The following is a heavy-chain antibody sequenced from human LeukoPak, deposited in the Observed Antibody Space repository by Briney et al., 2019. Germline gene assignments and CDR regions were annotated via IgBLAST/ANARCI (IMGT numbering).Heavy chain of an antibody. V-gene: IGHV3-74*01. CDR3: ARALDY. J-gene: IGHJ4*02. Sequence: GGSLRLSCAASGFTFSSYWMHWVRQGPGKGLVWVSRINSDGSSTIYADSVKGRFTISKDNAKSTLFLQMNSLRAEDTALYYCARALDYWGQGSLVTVSS. CDR1: GFTFSSYW. CDR2: INSDGSST.